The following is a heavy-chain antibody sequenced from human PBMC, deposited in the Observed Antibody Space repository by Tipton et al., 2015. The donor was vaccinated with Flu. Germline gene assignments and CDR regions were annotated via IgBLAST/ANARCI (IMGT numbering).Heavy chain of an antibody. CDR1: GGSIRGYY. CDR3: ARLASVNWFDP. J-gene: IGHJ5*02. Sequence: LRLSCSVSGGSIRGYYWSWIRQPPGKGPEVIAYMFYSGSNNYNPSLKSRVTISVDTSKNLFSLKLNSVTAADTAVYYCARLASVNWFDPWGQGTLVTVSP. CDR2: MFYSGSN. V-gene: IGHV4-59*08.